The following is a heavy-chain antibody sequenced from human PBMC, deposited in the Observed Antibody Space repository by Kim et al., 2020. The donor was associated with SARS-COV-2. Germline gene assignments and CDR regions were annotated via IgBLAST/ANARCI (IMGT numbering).Heavy chain of an antibody. D-gene: IGHD3-10*01. CDR1: GFTLSRHW. CDR2: INNDGSSS. CDR3: ARDSGSGFDI. J-gene: IGHJ3*02. Sequence: GGSLRLSCAASGFTLSRHWMHWVRQGPGKGLVWVSRINNDGSSSTYADSVKGRFTFSRDNAKNTLYLLVNSLRAEDTAVYYCARDSGSGFDIWGQGTMVTVSS. V-gene: IGHV3-74*01.